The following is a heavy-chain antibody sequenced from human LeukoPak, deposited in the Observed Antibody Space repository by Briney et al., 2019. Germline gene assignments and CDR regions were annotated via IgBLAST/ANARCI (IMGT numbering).Heavy chain of an antibody. CDR1: GDSFSSHY. CDR3: ARDLVTVTKGFDI. J-gene: IGHJ3*02. D-gene: IGHD4-17*01. V-gene: IGHV4-59*11. CDR2: ISYIGTT. Sequence: SETLSLTCAVSGDSFSSHYWTWIRQPPGRGLEWIGYISYIGTTNYNPSLKSRVTTSIDTSKNQFSLKLSSVTTADTAVYYCARDLVTVTKGFDIWGLGTMVSVSS.